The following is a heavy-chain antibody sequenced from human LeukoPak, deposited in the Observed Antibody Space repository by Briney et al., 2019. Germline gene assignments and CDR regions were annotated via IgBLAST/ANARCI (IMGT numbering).Heavy chain of an antibody. Sequence: ETLSLTCAVYGGSFSGYYWSWIRQPPGKGLEWVSVIYSGGTTYYADSVKGRFTISRDNSKNTLYIQMNNLRAEDTAVYYCARGRSGELYYFDYWGQGTLVTVSS. CDR1: GGSFSGYY. CDR2: IYSGGTT. CDR3: ARGRSGELYYFDY. D-gene: IGHD2-15*01. J-gene: IGHJ4*02. V-gene: IGHV3-66*01.